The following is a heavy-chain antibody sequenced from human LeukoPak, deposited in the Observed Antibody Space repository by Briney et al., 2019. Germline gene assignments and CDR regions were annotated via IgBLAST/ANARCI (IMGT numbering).Heavy chain of an antibody. CDR1: GFTFSTYS. J-gene: IGHJ4*02. D-gene: IGHD3-16*01. CDR2: ISSSSSYI. CDR3: ARDGARGGYFDY. Sequence: GGSLTLSCAASGFTFSTYSMNWVRQAPGKGLEWVSSISSSSSYIYYADSVKGRFTISRDNAKNSLYLQMNSLRAEDTAVYYCARDGARGGYFDYWGQGTLVTVSS. V-gene: IGHV3-21*01.